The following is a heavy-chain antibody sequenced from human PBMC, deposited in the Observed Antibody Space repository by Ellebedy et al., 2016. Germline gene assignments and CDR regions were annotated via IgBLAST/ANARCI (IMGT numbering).Heavy chain of an antibody. V-gene: IGHV3-74*01. J-gene: IGHJ5*02. CDR3: ARSRVVQWFDP. CDR1: GLTFSRNV. D-gene: IGHD2-8*01. CDR2: INSDGSST. Sequence: GGSLRLXXAASGLTFSRNVMSWVRQAPGKGLVWVSRINSDGSSTSYADSVKGRFTISRDNAKNTLYLQMNSLRAEDTAVYYCARSRVVQWFDPWGQGTLVTVSS.